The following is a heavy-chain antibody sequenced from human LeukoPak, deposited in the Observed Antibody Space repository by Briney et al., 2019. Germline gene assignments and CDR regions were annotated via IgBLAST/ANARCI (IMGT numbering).Heavy chain of an antibody. J-gene: IGHJ6*03. CDR2: IGSSDSTT. D-gene: IGHD2-2*01. CDR3: ASQYCSSTSCYGSYYYYHYMDV. CDR1: GFTFSSYW. Sequence: GGSLRLSCAASGFTFSSYWMNWVRQAPGKGLEWLSYIGSSDSTTHYADSVKGRFTISRDNSKNTLYLQMNSLRAEDTAVYYCASQYCSSTSCYGSYYYYHYMDVWGKGTTVTISS. V-gene: IGHV3-48*01.